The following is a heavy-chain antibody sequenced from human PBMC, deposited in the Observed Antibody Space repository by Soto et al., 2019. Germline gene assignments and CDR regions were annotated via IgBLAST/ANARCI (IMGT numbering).Heavy chain of an antibody. J-gene: IGHJ3*02. V-gene: IGHV3-23*01. D-gene: IGHD3-9*01. CDR2: ITPSGGTT. Sequence: GGSLRLSCVASGFTFSNYAMARVRQAPGKGLEWVSAITPSGGTTYYADSVKGRFTISRDNSKNTHFLQLSSLRAEDTALYYRVKVGIDWSDASHIWGQGTKVTVSS. CDR1: GFTFSNYA. CDR3: VKVGIDWSDASHI.